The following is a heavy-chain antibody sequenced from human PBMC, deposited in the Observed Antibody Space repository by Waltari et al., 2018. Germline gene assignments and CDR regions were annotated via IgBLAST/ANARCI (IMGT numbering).Heavy chain of an antibody. CDR3: AREVDAFDV. V-gene: IGHV3-74*01. J-gene: IGHJ3*01. CDR2: INGPGSTT. CDR1: GTPLGNNY. Sequence: EVQLVESGGGLVRPGWSLRLSVAAFGTPLGNNYMPRVRQAPGRGLVWVSHINGPGSTTRYADSVKGRFTISRDNAKKMLYLQMNSLRAEDTAVYFCAREVDAFDVWGQGTMVTVSS.